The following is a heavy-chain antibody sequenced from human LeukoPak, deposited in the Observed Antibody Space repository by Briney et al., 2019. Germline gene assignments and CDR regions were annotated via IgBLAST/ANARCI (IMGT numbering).Heavy chain of an antibody. D-gene: IGHD3-22*01. CDR2: ITSSGGST. Sequence: GGTLRLSCAASGFTFDTYGMTWVRQAPGKGLEWVSAITSSGGSTYYGDSVKGRFTISRDNSKNTLYLQMNSLRAEDTAVYYCARELVVVITSDAFDIWGQGTMATVSS. CDR3: ARELVVVITSDAFDI. CDR1: GFTFDTYG. V-gene: IGHV3-23*01. J-gene: IGHJ3*02.